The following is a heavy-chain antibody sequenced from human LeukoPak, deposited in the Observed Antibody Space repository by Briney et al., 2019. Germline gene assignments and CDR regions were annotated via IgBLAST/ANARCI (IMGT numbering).Heavy chain of an antibody. V-gene: IGHV1-2*02. D-gene: IGHD3-3*01. CDR1: GYTFTGYY. CDR3: ARDPLDFWSGYPHDAFDI. J-gene: IGHJ3*02. Sequence: GASVKVSCKASGYTFTGYYMHWVRQAPGQGLEWMGWINPNSGGTNYAQKFQGRVTMTRDTSISTAYMELSRLRSDDTAVYYCARDPLDFWSGYPHDAFDIWGQGTMVTVSS. CDR2: INPNSGGT.